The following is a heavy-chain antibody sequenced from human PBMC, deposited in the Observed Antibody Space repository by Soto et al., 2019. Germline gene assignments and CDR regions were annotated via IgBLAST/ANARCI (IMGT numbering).Heavy chain of an antibody. V-gene: IGHV3-30*18. CDR2: ISYDGNNK. D-gene: IGHD1-26*01. J-gene: IGHJ6*02. CDR3: AKGLVGYVFGVQDYYFGTDV. Sequence: QVQLVESGGGVVQPGRSLRLSCGASGFKFSTYGMHWVRQAPGKGLEWVAVISYDGNNKDYADSVKGRFTISRDNSKNTSYLQMNSLRAEDTAVYYCAKGLVGYVFGVQDYYFGTDVWGQGTTVAVSS. CDR1: GFKFSTYG.